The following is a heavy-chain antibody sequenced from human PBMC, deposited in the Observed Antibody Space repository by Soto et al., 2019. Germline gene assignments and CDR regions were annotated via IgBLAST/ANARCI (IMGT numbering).Heavy chain of an antibody. Sequence: PGGSVRLSGAASGFNFSVSAMHWVRQDSGKGLEWVGRIRSKANSYATAYAASVKGRFTISRDDSKNTAYLQMNSLETEDTAVYYCTRPKDYYDSSGYKNWGQGTLVTVSS. CDR2: IRSKANSYAT. J-gene: IGHJ4*02. CDR1: GFNFSVSA. D-gene: IGHD3-22*01. CDR3: TRPKDYYDSSGYKN. V-gene: IGHV3-73*01.